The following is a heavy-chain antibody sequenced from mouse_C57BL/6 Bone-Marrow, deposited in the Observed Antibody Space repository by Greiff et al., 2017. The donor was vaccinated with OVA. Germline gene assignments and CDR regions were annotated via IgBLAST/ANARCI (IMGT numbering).Heavy chain of an antibody. J-gene: IGHJ3*01. CDR1: GYSITSGYY. D-gene: IGHD2-1*01. CDR2: ISYDGSN. Sequence: EVKLMESGPGLVKPSQSLSLTCSVTGYSITSGYYWNWIRQFPGNKLEWMGYISYDGSNNYNPSLKNRISITRDTSKNQFFLKLNSVTTEDTATYYCARELYYGNYRAYWGQGTLVTVSA. V-gene: IGHV3-6*01. CDR3: ARELYYGNYRAY.